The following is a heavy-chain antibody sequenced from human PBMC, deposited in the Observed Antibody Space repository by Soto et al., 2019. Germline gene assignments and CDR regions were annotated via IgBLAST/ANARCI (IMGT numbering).Heavy chain of an antibody. Sequence: SETLSLTCSVSGAALNSGNYYWSWIRQVPGKGLEWIGHIYVTGAVDYNPSLRDRITISQDTSERQFSLNLRLVTAADTAVYYCARLRIATNNYKWFAPWGQGTLVTVSS. CDR1: GAALNSGNYY. CDR3: ARLRIATNNYKWFAP. V-gene: IGHV4-31*03. CDR2: IYVTGAV. J-gene: IGHJ5*02. D-gene: IGHD2-21*01.